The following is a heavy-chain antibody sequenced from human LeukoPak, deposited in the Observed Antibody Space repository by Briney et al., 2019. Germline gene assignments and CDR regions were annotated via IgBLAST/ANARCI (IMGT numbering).Heavy chain of an antibody. D-gene: IGHD2-2*01. CDR1: GYTFTSYD. V-gene: IGHV1-8*01. CDR2: MNPNSGNT. Sequence: GASVKVSCKASGYTFTSYDINWVRQATGQGLEWMGWMNPNSGNTGYAQKFQGRVAVTRNTSISTAYMELSSLRSEDTAVYYCARDLCSSTSCYDNWFDPWGQGTLVTVSS. J-gene: IGHJ5*02. CDR3: ARDLCSSTSCYDNWFDP.